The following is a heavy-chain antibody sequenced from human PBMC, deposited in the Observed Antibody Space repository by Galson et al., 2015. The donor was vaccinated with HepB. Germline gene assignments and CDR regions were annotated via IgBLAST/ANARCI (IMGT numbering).Heavy chain of an antibody. CDR1: GFTFSSYG. CDR2: ISYDGSNK. J-gene: IGHJ3*02. CDR3: AKGGRYYDFWRGYYDDACDI. D-gene: IGHD3-3*01. V-gene: IGHV3-30*18. Sequence: SLRLSCAASGFTFSSYGMHWVRQAPGKGLEWVAAISYDGSNKYYADSVKGRFTISRDNSKNTLYLQMNSLRAEDTAVYYCAKGGRYYDFWRGYYDDACDIWGQGTMVTVSS.